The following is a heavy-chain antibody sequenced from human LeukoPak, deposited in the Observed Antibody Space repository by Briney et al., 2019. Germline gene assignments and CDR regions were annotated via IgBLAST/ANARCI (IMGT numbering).Heavy chain of an antibody. Sequence: GGSLRLSCAASGFTVSSNYMSWVRQAPGKGLEWVSVIYSGGSTYYADSVKGRFTISRDNSKNTLYLQMNSLRAEDTAVYYCARGGGDYDSSGYFDYWGQGTLVTVSS. CDR2: IYSGGST. CDR3: ARGGGDYDSSGYFDY. CDR1: GFTVSSNY. D-gene: IGHD3-22*01. J-gene: IGHJ4*02. V-gene: IGHV3-53*01.